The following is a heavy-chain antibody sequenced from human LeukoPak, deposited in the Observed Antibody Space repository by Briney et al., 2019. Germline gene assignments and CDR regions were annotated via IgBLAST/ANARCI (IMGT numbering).Heavy chain of an antibody. CDR3: ARGGSITSTGGLRY. CDR2: MNPNSGNT. D-gene: IGHD1-1*01. CDR1: GYTFTSYY. Sequence: VASVKVSCKASGYTFTSYYMHWVRQATGQGLEWMGWMNPNSGNTGYAQKFQGRVTITRNTSISTAYMELSSLRSEDTAVYYCARGGSITSTGGLRYWGQGTLVTVSS. J-gene: IGHJ4*02. V-gene: IGHV1-8*03.